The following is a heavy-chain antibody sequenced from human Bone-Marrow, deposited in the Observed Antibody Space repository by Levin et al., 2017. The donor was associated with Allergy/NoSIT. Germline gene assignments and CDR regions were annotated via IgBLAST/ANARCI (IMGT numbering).Heavy chain of an antibody. D-gene: IGHD3/OR15-3a*01. J-gene: IGHJ5*02. Sequence: ASVKVSCKTSGYTFTAYYIHWLRQAPGQALEWMGWINPNSGDTNYVHKFQGRVTMTRDTSITTAYLELTSLRSDDTPLYYYATDPLKEDCVDPWGQGTLVTVSS. CDR2: INPNSGDT. V-gene: IGHV1-2*02. CDR3: ATDPLKEDCVDP. CDR1: GYTFTAYY.